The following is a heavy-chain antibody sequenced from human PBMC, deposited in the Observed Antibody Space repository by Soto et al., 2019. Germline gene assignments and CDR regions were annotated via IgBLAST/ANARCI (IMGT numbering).Heavy chain of an antibody. CDR2: INANNGST. CDR3: ARDGGYSYGPGAFDI. D-gene: IGHD5-18*01. CDR1: GYTFTSYA. Sequence: EASVKVSCKASGYTFTSYAMHWVRQAPGQRLEWMGWINANNGSTKYAQKFQGRVTMTRDTSISTAYMELSRLRSDDTAVYYCARDGGYSYGPGAFDIWGQGTMVTVSS. V-gene: IGHV1-3*01. J-gene: IGHJ3*02.